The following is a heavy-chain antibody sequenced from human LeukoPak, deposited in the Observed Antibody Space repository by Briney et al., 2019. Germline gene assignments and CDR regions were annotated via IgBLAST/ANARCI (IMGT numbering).Heavy chain of an antibody. D-gene: IGHD3-22*01. CDR3: ARHSSRVIVVVNN. J-gene: IGHJ4*02. V-gene: IGHV4-39*01. CDR1: AGSISSSSYY. CDR2: IYYSGNT. Sequence: SETLSLTCTVSAGSISSSSYYWGWLRQPPGKGLEWIGSIYYSGNTYYNPSLKSRVTISVDTSKNQFSLKLSSVTAADTAVYYCARHSSRVIVVVNNWGQGILVTVSS.